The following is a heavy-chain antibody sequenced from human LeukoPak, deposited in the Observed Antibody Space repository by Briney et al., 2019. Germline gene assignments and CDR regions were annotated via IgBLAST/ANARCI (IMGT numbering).Heavy chain of an antibody. V-gene: IGHV3-7*01. CDR2: IKTDGSEK. Sequence: GGSLRLSCAASGFTFSNYWMGWVRQAPGKGLQWVANIKTDGSEKYYVDSVKGRFTISRDNAKNSLYLQMNSLRVEDTAVYYCLASGGYWGQGTPVTVPS. J-gene: IGHJ4*02. D-gene: IGHD6-25*01. CDR3: LASGGY. CDR1: GFTFSNYW.